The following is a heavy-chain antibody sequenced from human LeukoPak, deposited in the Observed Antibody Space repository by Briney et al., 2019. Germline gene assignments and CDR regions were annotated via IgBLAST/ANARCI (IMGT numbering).Heavy chain of an antibody. J-gene: IGHJ5*02. CDR1: GDSFSSNSVT. Sequence: SQTLSLTCAMYGDSFSSNSVTWNWIRQSPSRGPQWLGRTYYRSTWYNDYAVSVRGRITVNPDTSKNQFSLHLNSVTPEDTAVYYCARRLTQYDCFDPWGQGILVTVSS. D-gene: IGHD2-2*01. CDR2: TYYRSTWYN. CDR3: ARRLTQYDCFDP. V-gene: IGHV6-1*01.